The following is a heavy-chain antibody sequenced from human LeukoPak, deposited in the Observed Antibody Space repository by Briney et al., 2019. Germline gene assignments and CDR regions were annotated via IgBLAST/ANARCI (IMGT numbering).Heavy chain of an antibody. CDR2: MQYDGSNK. J-gene: IGHJ4*02. D-gene: IGHD1-20*01. CDR3: ARLLAYNSGGEAFDH. V-gene: IGHV3-30*12. CDR1: GFTFRTYG. Sequence: GGSLRLSCAASGFTFRTYGMHWARQAPGKGLEWVAYMQYDGSNKQYADSVKGRFSISRDNSKNILYLQMNSLRAEDTAVYYCARLLAYNSGGEAFDHWGQGTLVTVSS.